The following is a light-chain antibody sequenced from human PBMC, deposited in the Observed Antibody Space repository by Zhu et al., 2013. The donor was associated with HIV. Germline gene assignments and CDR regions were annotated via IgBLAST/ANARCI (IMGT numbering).Light chain of an antibody. CDR3: QQYNSYSPKT. CDR1: QSIGNW. Sequence: DIQMTQSPSTLSASVGDRVTITCRTSQSIGNWLAWYQQKPGKAPKLLIYDAASLESGVPSRFSGSGSGTEFTLTISSLQPDDFATYYCQQYNSYSPKTFGQGTKVEIK. J-gene: IGKJ1*01. CDR2: DAA. V-gene: IGKV1-5*01.